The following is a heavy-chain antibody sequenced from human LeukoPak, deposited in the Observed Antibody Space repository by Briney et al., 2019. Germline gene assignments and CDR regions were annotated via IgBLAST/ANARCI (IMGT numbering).Heavy chain of an antibody. CDR3: ARVYYSNSYDYWYFDL. Sequence: PSETLSLTCTVSGGSISRSSYYWGWIRQPPGKGLEWIGSIYYSGSTYYNPSLKSRVTISVDTSKNQFSLKLSSVTAADTAVYYCARVYYSNSYDYWYFDLWGRGTLVTVSS. D-gene: IGHD6-13*01. CDR1: GGSISRSSYY. V-gene: IGHV4-39*07. CDR2: IYYSGST. J-gene: IGHJ2*01.